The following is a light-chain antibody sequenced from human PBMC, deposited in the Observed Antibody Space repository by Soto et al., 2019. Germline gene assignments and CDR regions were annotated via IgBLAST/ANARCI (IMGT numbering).Light chain of an antibody. CDR1: QGISSA. CDR3: QQFNDYPLT. CDR2: DAS. V-gene: IGKV1D-13*01. J-gene: IGKJ5*01. Sequence: IQLPQSPSSLSASFGDRVTLPCLASQGISSAVAWYQQKPGKPPKLLMYDASSLESGVPPRFSGSGSGTDFTLSISSLQPEDFATYYCQQFNDYPLTFGQGTRLEIK.